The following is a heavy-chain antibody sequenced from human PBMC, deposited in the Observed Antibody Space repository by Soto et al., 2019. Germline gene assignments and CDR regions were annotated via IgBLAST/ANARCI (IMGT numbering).Heavy chain of an antibody. D-gene: IGHD3-16*01. V-gene: IGHV3-49*03. J-gene: IGHJ6*03. Sequence: EVQLVESGGGLVQPGRSLRLSCTTSGFTFGDYAMSWFRQAPGKGLEWVGFVSSKDHGGTKVYAASVKGRFTISRDDSKSIAYLQMDSLKIEDTAVYYCSRGGGDSYMDVWGKGTTVTVSS. CDR1: GFTFGDYA. CDR3: SRGGGDSYMDV. CDR2: VSSKDHGGTK.